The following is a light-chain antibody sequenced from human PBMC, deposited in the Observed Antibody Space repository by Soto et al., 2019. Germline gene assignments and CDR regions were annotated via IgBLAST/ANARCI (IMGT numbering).Light chain of an antibody. CDR3: SSYTTSSTLV. CDR1: SSDVGGYNY. CDR2: DVS. Sequence: QSVLTQPASVSGSPGQSITISCTGTSSDVGGYNYVSWYQQHPGKAPKLMIYDVSNRPSGVSNHFSGSKSGNTASLTISGLQAEDEADYYCSSYTTSSTLVFGTRTKLTVL. V-gene: IGLV2-14*01. J-gene: IGLJ1*01.